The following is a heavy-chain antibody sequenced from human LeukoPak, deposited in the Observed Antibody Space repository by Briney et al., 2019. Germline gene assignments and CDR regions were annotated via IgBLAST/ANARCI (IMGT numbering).Heavy chain of an antibody. CDR3: ARRGSHDY. CDR2: IKQDGSEK. CDR1: GFTFSSYA. J-gene: IGHJ4*02. D-gene: IGHD2-15*01. V-gene: IGHV3-7*01. Sequence: GGSLRLSCAASGFTFSSYAMSWVRQAPGKGLEWVANIKQDGSEKYYVDSVKGRFTISRDNAKNSLYLQMNSLRAEDTAVYYCARRGSHDYWGQGTLVTVSS.